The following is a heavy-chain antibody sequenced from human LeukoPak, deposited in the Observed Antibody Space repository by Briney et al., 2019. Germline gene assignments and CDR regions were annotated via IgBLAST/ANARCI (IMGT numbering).Heavy chain of an antibody. J-gene: IGHJ4*02. CDR3: ARGGDYGDYVLDY. CDR2: ISYDGSNK. V-gene: IGHV3-30-3*01. D-gene: IGHD4-17*01. Sequence: GGSLRLSCAASGFTFSSYAMHWVRQAPGKGLEWVAVISYDGSNKYYADSVKGRFTISRDNSENTLYLQMNSLRAEDTAVYYCARGGDYGDYVLDYWGQGTLVTVSS. CDR1: GFTFSSYA.